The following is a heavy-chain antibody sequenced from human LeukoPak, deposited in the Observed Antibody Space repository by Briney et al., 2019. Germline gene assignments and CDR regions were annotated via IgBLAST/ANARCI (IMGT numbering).Heavy chain of an antibody. J-gene: IGHJ5*02. D-gene: IGHD3-10*01. CDR1: GGSFSGYY. CDR2: INHSGST. CDR3: ARTSSVRGRFDP. Sequence: SETLSLTCAVYGGSFSGYYWSWIRQPPGKGLEWIGEINHSGSTNYNPSLKSRVTISVDTSKNQFSLKLSSVTAADTAVYYCARTSSVRGRFDPWGQGTRVTVSS. V-gene: IGHV4-34*01.